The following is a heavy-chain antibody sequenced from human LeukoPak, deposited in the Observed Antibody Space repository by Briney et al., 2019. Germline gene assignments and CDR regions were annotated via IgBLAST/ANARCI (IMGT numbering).Heavy chain of an antibody. Sequence: PGASLRLSCAASGFTFSNYALGWVRQPPGKGLEWVSAITGDGSSTYNADSVKGRFTVSRDNSKNTLYLQMNSLRAEDTATYYCAKARIVVVTALDYWGQGTLVIVSS. CDR1: GFTFSNYA. J-gene: IGHJ4*02. V-gene: IGHV3-23*01. D-gene: IGHD2-21*02. CDR3: AKARIVVVTALDY. CDR2: ITGDGSST.